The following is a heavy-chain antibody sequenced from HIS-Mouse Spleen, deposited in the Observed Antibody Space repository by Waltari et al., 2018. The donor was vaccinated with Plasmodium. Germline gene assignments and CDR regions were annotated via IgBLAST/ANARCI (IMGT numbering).Heavy chain of an antibody. Sequence: QLQLQESGPGLVKPSETLSLTCTVSGGSISSSSYYWGWLRQPPGKGREWIGSIYYSGSTYYNPSLKSRVTISVDTSKNQFSLKLSSVTAADTAVYYCARDRITGTSYFDYWGQGTLVTVSS. V-gene: IGHV4-39*07. CDR3: ARDRITGTSYFDY. CDR2: IYYSGST. D-gene: IGHD1-7*01. J-gene: IGHJ4*02. CDR1: GGSISSSSYY.